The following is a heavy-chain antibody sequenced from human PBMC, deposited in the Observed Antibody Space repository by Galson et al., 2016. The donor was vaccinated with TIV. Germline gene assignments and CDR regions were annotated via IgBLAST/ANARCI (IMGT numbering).Heavy chain of an antibody. V-gene: IGHV6-1*01. CDR2: TYYTSKWNT. Sequence: CAISGDSVSGNTAAWNWVRQSPSRGLEWLGRTYYTSKWNTDYAVSVKGRIIIRPDTSMNQVSVQLSSVIPDDTAVYYCSRGNWNYGMGGAMDVWGRGTTVTVSS. CDR3: SRGNWNYGMGGAMDV. D-gene: IGHD1-7*01. CDR1: GDSVSGNTAA. J-gene: IGHJ6*02.